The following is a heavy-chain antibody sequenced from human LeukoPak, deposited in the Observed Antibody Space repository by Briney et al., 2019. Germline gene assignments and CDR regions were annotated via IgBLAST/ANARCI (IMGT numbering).Heavy chain of an antibody. CDR3: AGGIRGSYSHFDS. Sequence: GGSLRLSCAASGFTFSSYAMSWVRQAPGKGLEWVSAISGSGGSTYYADSVKGRFTISRDNSKNTMYLHMNSLRAEDTAVYYCAGGIRGSYSHFDSWGQGTLVTVSS. J-gene: IGHJ4*02. V-gene: IGHV3-23*01. CDR1: GFTFSSYA. CDR2: ISGSGGST. D-gene: IGHD1-26*01.